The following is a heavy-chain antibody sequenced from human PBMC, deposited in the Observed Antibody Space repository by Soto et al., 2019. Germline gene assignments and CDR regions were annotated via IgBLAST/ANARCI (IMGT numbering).Heavy chain of an antibody. CDR2: INPAGNVQ. CDR3: ATANTPYAFDM. CDR1: GLTFSISW. J-gene: IGHJ3*02. V-gene: IGHV3-7*01. Sequence: VQLVESGGGLVQPGASLRLSCTASGLTFSISWMTWVRQAPGAGLEWVSNINPAGNVQHYADSVKERFTISRDNAKNSRLLQMSGLRAEDTAVYYCATANTPYAFDMWGQGTMVTVSS.